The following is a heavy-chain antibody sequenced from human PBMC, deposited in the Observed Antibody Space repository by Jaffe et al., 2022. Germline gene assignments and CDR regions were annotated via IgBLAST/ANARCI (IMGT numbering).Heavy chain of an antibody. CDR2: IFSNDEK. J-gene: IGHJ6*03. CDR3: ARIYCTGGVAVDYMDV. V-gene: IGHV2-26*01. CDR1: GFSLSNARMG. D-gene: IGHD2-8*02. Sequence: QVTLKESGPVLVKPTETLTLTCTVSGFSLSNARMGVSWIRQPPGKALEWLAHIFSNDEKSYSTSLKSRLTISKDTSKSQVVLTMTNMDPVDTATYYCARIYCTGGVAVDYMDVWGKGTTVTVSS.